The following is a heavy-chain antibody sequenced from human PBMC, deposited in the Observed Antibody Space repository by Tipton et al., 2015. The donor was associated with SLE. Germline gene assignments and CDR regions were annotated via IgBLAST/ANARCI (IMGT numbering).Heavy chain of an antibody. Sequence: TLSLTCTVSGGSISSYYWSWIRQPPGKGLEWIGYIHYRGSTNYNPSLKSRVTISLDTSENQFSLKLSSVTAADTAVYYCARDRYFVSGSFFGWYFVLWGRGTLVTVAS. CDR1: GGSISSYY. D-gene: IGHD3-9*01. CDR2: IHYRGST. CDR3: ARDRYFVSGSFFGWYFVL. J-gene: IGHJ2*01. V-gene: IGHV4-59*01.